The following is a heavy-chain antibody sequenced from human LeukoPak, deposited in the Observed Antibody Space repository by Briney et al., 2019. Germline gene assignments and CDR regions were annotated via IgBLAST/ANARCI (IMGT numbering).Heavy chain of an antibody. V-gene: IGHV3-23*01. CDR1: GFTFNSYA. Sequence: GESLRLSCAASGFTFNSYAMSWVRQAPGKGLEWVSAISGSGGSTYYADSVKGRFTISRDNSKNTLYLQMNSLRAEDTAVYYCAKDHSRLEHPIWGQGTLVTVSS. CDR3: AKDHSRLEHPI. D-gene: IGHD1-1*01. J-gene: IGHJ4*02. CDR2: ISGSGGST.